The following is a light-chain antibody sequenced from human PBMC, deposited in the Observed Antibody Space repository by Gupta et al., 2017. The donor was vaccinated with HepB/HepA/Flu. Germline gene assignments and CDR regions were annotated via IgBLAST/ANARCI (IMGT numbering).Light chain of an antibody. V-gene: IGKV1-39*01. J-gene: IGKJ1*01. CDR2: GAS. Sequence: DIQMTQSPSSLSASVGDRVIITCRASQSISHHLNWYQHRAGKAPKILIYGASNLQSGVPSRFSGSGSGADYTLTITSLQPEDFATYFCQQSYSNPPTFGQGTKVEIK. CDR3: QQSYSNPPT. CDR1: QSISHH.